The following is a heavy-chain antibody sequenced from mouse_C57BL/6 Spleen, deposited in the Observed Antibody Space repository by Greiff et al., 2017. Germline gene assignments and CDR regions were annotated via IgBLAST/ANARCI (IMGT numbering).Heavy chain of an antibody. V-gene: IGHV5-16*01. J-gene: IGHJ3*01. CDR2: INYDGSST. CDR1: GFTFSDYY. D-gene: IGHD2-5*01. CDR3: ARGESNAWFAY. Sequence: EVKLMESEGGLVQPGSSMKLSCTASGFTFSDYYMAWVRQVPEKGLEWVANINYDGSSTYYLDSLKSRFIISRDNAKNILYLQMSSLKSEDTATYYCARGESNAWFAYWGQGTLVTVSA.